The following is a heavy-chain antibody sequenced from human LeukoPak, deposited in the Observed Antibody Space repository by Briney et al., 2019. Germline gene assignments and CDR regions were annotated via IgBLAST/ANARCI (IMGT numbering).Heavy chain of an antibody. Sequence: PGGSLTLSCAASGFDFSAYEMNWVRQAPGKGLEGVSYIAGSDSTIYYADSVKGRFTISRDNAKNSLYLQMNSLRAEDTALYYCTTLGYHLDSWGQGTLVTVSS. CDR2: IAGSDSTI. CDR3: TTLGYHLDS. J-gene: IGHJ4*02. D-gene: IGHD1-14*01. CDR1: GFDFSAYE. V-gene: IGHV3-48*03.